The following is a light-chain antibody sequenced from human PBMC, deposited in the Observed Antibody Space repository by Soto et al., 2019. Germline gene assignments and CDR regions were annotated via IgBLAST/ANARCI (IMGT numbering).Light chain of an antibody. CDR2: DVS. CDR1: SSEVGGYNY. Sequence: QSVLTQPASVSGSPGQSITISCTGTSSEVGGYNYVSWYQQHPGKATKLMIYDVSNRPSGVSNRFSGSKSGNTASLTISGLQAEDEADYYYSSYTSSSTLYVFGTGTKVTVL. CDR3: SSYTSSSTLYV. J-gene: IGLJ1*01. V-gene: IGLV2-14*01.